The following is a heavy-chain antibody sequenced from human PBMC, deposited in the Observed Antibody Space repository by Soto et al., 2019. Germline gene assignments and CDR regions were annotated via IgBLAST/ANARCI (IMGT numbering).Heavy chain of an antibody. CDR3: ARTPTNSYYYYGMDV. D-gene: IGHD1-26*01. CDR1: GYSFTSYW. V-gene: IGHV5-51*01. J-gene: IGHJ6*02. CDR2: IYPGDSDT. Sequence: SGESLKISCKGSGYSFTSYWIGWVRQMPGKGLEWMGIIYPGDSDTRYSPSFQGQVTISADKSISTAYLQWSSLKASDTAMYYCARTPTNSYYYYGMDVWGQGTTVTVSS.